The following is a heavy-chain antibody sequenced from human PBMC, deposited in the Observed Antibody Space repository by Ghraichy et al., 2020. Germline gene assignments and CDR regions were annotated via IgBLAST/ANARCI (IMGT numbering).Heavy chain of an antibody. J-gene: IGHJ5*02. CDR1: GFTFSSYS. CDR2: ISTSRSTI. V-gene: IGHV3-48*02. CDR3: AREHDFWSGYSTQNKWFDP. D-gene: IGHD3-3*01. Sequence: GGSLRLSCAASGFTFSSYSMNWVRQAPGKGLEWVSYISTSRSTINYADSVKGRFTISRDNAKNSLYLQMNSLRDEDTAVYYCAREHDFWSGYSTQNKWFDPWGQGTLVTVSS.